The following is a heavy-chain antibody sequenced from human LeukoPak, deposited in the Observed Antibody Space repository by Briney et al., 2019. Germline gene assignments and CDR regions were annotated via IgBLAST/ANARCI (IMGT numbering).Heavy chain of an antibody. CDR2: IYYSGST. J-gene: IGHJ3*02. D-gene: IGHD6-19*01. CDR1: GGSISSYY. CDR3: ARADSSGWFLI. V-gene: IGHV4-39*07. Sequence: SETLSLTCTVSGGSISSYYWGWIRQPPGKGLEWIGSIYYSGSTYYNPSLKSRVTISVDTSKNQFSLKLSSVTAADTAVYYCARADSSGWFLIWGQGTMVTVSS.